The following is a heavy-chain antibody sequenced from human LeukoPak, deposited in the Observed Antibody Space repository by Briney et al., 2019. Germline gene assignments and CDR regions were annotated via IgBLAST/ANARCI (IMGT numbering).Heavy chain of an antibody. Sequence: GGSLRLSCAASGFTFSSYGMHWVRQAPGKGLEWVAVIWYDGSNKYYADSVKGRFTISRDNSKNTLYVQMNSLRAEDTAVYYCARETTGYYFDYWGQGTLVTVSS. V-gene: IGHV3-33*01. D-gene: IGHD1-1*01. CDR3: ARETTGYYFDY. J-gene: IGHJ4*02. CDR1: GFTFSSYG. CDR2: IWYDGSNK.